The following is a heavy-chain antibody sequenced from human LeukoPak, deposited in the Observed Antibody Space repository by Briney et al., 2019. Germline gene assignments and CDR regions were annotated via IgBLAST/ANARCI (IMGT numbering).Heavy chain of an antibody. J-gene: IGHJ4*02. CDR3: ARDHPYSSSSYYFDY. CDR2: INPNSGGT. Sequence: GASVKVSCKASGYTFTGYYMHWVRQAPGQGLEWMGWINPNSGGTNYAQKLQGRVTMTTDTSTSTAYMELRSLRSDDTAVYYCARDHPYSSSSYYFDYWGQGTLVTVSS. CDR1: GYTFTGYY. V-gene: IGHV1-2*02. D-gene: IGHD6-6*01.